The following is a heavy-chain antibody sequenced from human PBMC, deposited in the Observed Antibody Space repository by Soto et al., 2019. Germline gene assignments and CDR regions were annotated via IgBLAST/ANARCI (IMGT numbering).Heavy chain of an antibody. D-gene: IGHD6-19*01. CDR2: INAGNGNT. CDR3: ARAVAVAADFDP. J-gene: IGHJ5*02. Sequence: GASVKVSCKASGYTFTSYAMHWVRQAPGQRLEWMGWINAGNGNTKYSQKFQGRVTITRDTSASTAYMELSSLRSEDTAVYYCARAVAVAADFDPWGQGTLVTVSS. CDR1: GYTFTSYA. V-gene: IGHV1-3*01.